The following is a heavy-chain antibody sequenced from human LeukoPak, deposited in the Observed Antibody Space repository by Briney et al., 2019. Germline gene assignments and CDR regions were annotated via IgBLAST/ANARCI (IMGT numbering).Heavy chain of an antibody. D-gene: IGHD4-17*01. V-gene: IGHV3-30-3*01. J-gene: IGHJ6*02. CDR2: TSYDGTSK. CDR3: ARESAVTLADYGFDV. Sequence: GGSLRLSCAASGFNFSNFSMHWVRQAPGKGLEWVAVTSYDGTSKYYADSVKGRFTISRDNAKNTLYLQMNSLSLEDTAVYYCARESAVTLADYGFDVWGQGTTVTVSS. CDR1: GFNFSNFS.